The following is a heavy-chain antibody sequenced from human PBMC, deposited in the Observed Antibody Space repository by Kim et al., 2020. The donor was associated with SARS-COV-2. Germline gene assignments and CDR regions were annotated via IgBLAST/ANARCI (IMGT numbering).Heavy chain of an antibody. CDR2: IYHNGST. V-gene: IGHV4-59*12. Sequence: SETLSLTCSVSGGSITGYYWSWIRQSPGKGLEWIGHIYHNGSTKCNPSLKSRVTMLVDPSKNQFSLKVRSVTDADTAVYFCARDWSTIATAHIHYYYGMDVWGRGTTVTVSS. CDR1: GGSITGYY. D-gene: IGHD6-13*01. J-gene: IGHJ6*02. CDR3: ARDWSTIATAHIHYYYGMDV.